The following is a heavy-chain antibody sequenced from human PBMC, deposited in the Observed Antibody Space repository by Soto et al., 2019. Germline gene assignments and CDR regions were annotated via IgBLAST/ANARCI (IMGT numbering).Heavy chain of an antibody. CDR2: IRSKPNSYAT. V-gene: IGHV3-73*01. Sequence: EVQLVESGGGLVQPGGSLKLSCAASGFTFSGSAMHWVRQASGQGLEWVGRIRSKPNSYATEYGASVKGRFTISRDDSKNTAYLQMDSLKTEDTAVYFCMGYCSSGTCYKGVYCDYWGQGTLVTVSS. J-gene: IGHJ4*02. CDR1: GFTFSGSA. D-gene: IGHD2-15*01. CDR3: MGYCSSGTCYKGVYCDY.